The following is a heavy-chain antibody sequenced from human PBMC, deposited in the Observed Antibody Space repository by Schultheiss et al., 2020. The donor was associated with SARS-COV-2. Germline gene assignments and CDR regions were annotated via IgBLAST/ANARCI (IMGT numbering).Heavy chain of an antibody. CDR2: IWYDGSNK. J-gene: IGHJ3*02. V-gene: IGHV3-33*08. D-gene: IGHD2-8*01. Sequence: GGSLRLSCAASGFTFSSYGMHWVRQAPGKGLEWVAVIWYDGSNKYYADSVKGRFTISRDNSKNTLYLQMNSLRAEDTAVYYCARDLMSHTDAFDIWGQGTMVTVSS. CDR3: ARDLMSHTDAFDI. CDR1: GFTFSSYG.